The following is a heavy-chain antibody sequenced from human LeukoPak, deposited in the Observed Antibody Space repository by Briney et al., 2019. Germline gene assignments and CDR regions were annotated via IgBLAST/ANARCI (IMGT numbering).Heavy chain of an antibody. CDR3: ARDGDYDWNYRSGFDY. D-gene: IGHD1-7*01. CDR2: ITGDGSST. V-gene: IGHV3-74*01. CDR1: GFNFGSQW. Sequence: HAGGSLRLSCAASGFNFGSQWMHWARQAPGKGLVWVSRITGDGSSTSYADSVKGRFTISRDTAENTLYLQMNSLRAEDTAVYYCARDGDYDWNYRSGFDYWGQGTLVTVSS. J-gene: IGHJ4*02.